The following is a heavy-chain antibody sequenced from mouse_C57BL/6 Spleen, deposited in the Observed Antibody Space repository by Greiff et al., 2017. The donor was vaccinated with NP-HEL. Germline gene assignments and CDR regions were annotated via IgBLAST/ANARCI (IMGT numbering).Heavy chain of an antibody. CDR3: ARDDYDEDWFAY. D-gene: IGHD2-4*01. J-gene: IGHJ3*01. V-gene: IGHV1-53*01. CDR2: INPSNGGT. CDR1: GYTFTSYW. Sequence: QVHVKQSGTELVKPGASVKLSCKASGYTFTSYWMHWVKQRPGQGLEWIGNINPSNGGTNYNEKFKSKATLTVDKSSSTAYMQLSSLTSEDSAVYYCARDDYDEDWFAYWGQGTLVTVSA.